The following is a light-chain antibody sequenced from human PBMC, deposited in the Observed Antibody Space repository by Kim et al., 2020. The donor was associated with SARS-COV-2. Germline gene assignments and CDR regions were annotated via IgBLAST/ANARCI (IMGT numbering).Light chain of an antibody. CDR2: SDN. CDR3: AAWDDSLRVFV. Sequence: QSVLTQTPSASATPGQRVTIPCSGGSFNIGTNDVYWYQHLAGTAPKLLIYSDNQRPSGVPDRFSGSKSGSPASLAISGLRSEDEADYYCAAWDDSLRVFVFGTGTKVTVL. CDR1: SFNIGTND. V-gene: IGLV1-47*02. J-gene: IGLJ1*01.